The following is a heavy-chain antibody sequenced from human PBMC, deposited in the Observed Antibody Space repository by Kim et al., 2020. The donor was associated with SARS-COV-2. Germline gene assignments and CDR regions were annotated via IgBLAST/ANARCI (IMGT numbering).Heavy chain of an antibody. V-gene: IGHV1-18*01. Sequence: ASVKVSCKTSGYTFTSSYITWVRQAPGQGLEWMGWISAYNFATNYAQKFQGRVTMTTDTSTTTAYMELRSLTSGDTAVYYCARVRDYFDSRSYQDYWGQGTLVTVSS. CDR1: GYTFTSSY. CDR3: ARVRDYFDSRSYQDY. CDR2: ISAYNFAT. J-gene: IGHJ4*02. D-gene: IGHD3-10*01.